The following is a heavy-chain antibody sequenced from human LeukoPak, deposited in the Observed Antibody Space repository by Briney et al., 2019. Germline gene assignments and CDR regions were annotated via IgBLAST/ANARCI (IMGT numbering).Heavy chain of an antibody. J-gene: IGHJ3*01. V-gene: IGHV3-66*01. CDR1: GFTVSSNY. CDR2: IYSDDKT. Sequence: QPGGSLRLSCAASGFTVSSNYINWVRQAPGKGLQWVSVIYSDDKTFYSDSVKGRFTIARDNAKNSLYLQMNSLRGEDTAVYYCTCDLDRSDGLWGQGTMVTVSS. CDR3: TCDLDRSDGL. D-gene: IGHD2-8*01.